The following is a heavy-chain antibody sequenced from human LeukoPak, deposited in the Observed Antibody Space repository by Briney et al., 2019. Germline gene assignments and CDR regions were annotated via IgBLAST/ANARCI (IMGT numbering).Heavy chain of an antibody. Sequence: PSETLSLTCTVSGGSVSSSGFYWGWTRQPPGKGLEWIGTIYYSGSTYYNPSLKSSVTISVETSKNQFSLKLSSVTAADTAVYFCARLYYYDSSGQYGYNWFDPWGQGTLVTVSS. D-gene: IGHD3-22*01. CDR1: GGSVSSSGFY. CDR2: IYYSGST. CDR3: ARLYYYDSSGQYGYNWFDP. J-gene: IGHJ5*02. V-gene: IGHV4-39*01.